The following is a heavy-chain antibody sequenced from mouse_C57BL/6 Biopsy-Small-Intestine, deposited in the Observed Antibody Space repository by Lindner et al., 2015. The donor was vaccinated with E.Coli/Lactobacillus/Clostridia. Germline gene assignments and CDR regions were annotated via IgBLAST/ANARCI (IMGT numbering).Heavy chain of an antibody. V-gene: IGHV1-81*01. D-gene: IGHD1-1*01. Sequence: VQLQESGAELARPGASVKLSCKASGYTFTSYGISWVKQRTGQGLEWIGEIYPRSGNTYYNEKFKGKATLTADKSPSTAYMELRSPTSEDSAVYFCARRLGSSSYAMDYWGQGTSVTVSS. J-gene: IGHJ4*01. CDR1: GYTFTSYG. CDR2: IYPRSGNT. CDR3: ARRLGSSSYAMDY.